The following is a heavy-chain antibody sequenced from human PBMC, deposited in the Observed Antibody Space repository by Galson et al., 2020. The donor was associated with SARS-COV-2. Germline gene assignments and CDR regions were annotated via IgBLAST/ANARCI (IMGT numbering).Heavy chain of an antibody. CDR2: IYYSGST. CDR3: ARARITMRVVVNAFDI. CDR1: GGSISSSSYY. J-gene: IGHJ3*02. V-gene: IGHV4-39*07. D-gene: IGHD3-22*01. Sequence: SETLSLTCTVSGGSISSSSYYWGWIRQPPGKGLEWIGSIYYSGSTYYNPSLKSRVTISVDTSKNQFSLKLSSVTAADTAVYYCARARITMRVVVNAFDIWGQGTMVTVSS.